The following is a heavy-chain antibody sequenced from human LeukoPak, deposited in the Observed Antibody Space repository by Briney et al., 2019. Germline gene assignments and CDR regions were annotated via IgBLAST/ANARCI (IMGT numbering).Heavy chain of an antibody. V-gene: IGHV1-69*05. D-gene: IGHD5-18*01. CDR3: ARGPSIQLWLPFDY. J-gene: IGHJ4*02. CDR2: IIPIFGTA. Sequence: SVKVSCKASGGTFSSYAISWVPQAPGHGLEWMGRIIPIFGTANYAQKFQGRVTITTDESTSTAYMELSSLRSEDTAVYYCARGPSIQLWLPFDYWGQGTLVTVSS. CDR1: GGTFSSYA.